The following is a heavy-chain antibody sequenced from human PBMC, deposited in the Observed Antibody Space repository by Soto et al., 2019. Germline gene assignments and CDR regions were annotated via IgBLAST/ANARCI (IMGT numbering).Heavy chain of an antibody. CDR1: GFTFSSYG. CDR2: IWYDGSNK. Sequence: GGSLRLSCAASGFTFSSYGMHWVRQAPGKGLEWVAVIWYDGSNKYYADSVKGRFTISRDNSKNTLYLQMNSLRAEDTAVYYGARDPTPPYYYDSSGPDYWGQGTLVTVSS. J-gene: IGHJ4*02. D-gene: IGHD3-22*01. CDR3: ARDPTPPYYYDSSGPDY. V-gene: IGHV3-33*01.